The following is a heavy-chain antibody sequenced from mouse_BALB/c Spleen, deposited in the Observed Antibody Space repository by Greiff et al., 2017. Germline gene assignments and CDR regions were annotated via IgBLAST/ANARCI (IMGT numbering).Heavy chain of an antibody. V-gene: IGHV10-1*02. CDR3: VRLSYGSYAMDY. CDR2: IRSKSNNYAT. Sequence: EVMLVESGGGLVQPKGSLKLSCAASGFTFNTYAMNWVRQAPGKGLEWVARIRSKSNNYATYYADSVKDRFTISRDDSQSMLYLQMNNLKTEDTAMYYCVRLSYGSYAMDYWGQGTSVTVSS. D-gene: IGHD1-1*01. CDR1: GFTFNTYA. J-gene: IGHJ4*01.